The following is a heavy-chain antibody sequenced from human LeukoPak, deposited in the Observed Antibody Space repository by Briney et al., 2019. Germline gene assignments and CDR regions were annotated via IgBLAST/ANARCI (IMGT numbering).Heavy chain of an antibody. D-gene: IGHD5-18*01. CDR1: GGTFSSSA. CDR2: IIPVLNIT. V-gene: IGHV1-69*04. Sequence: SVKVSCKASGGTFSSSAITWVRQAPGQGLEWMGRIIPVLNITNYAQKFQGRVAITADTSTSTAYMELSSLRSEETAVYYCARDQGLTAPPPYGLDVWGQGTTVTVSS. CDR3: ARDQGLTAPPPYGLDV. J-gene: IGHJ6*02.